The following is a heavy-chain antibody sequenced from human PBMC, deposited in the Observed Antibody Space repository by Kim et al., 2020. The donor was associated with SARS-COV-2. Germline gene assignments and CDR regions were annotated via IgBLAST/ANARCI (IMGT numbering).Heavy chain of an antibody. Sequence: ASVKVSCKVSGYTLTELSMHWVRQAPGKGLEWMGGFDPEDGETIYAQKFQGRVTMTEDTSTDTAYMELSSLRSEDTAVYYCATLITMVRGAMRYFDLWGRGTLVTVSS. CDR2: FDPEDGET. J-gene: IGHJ2*01. CDR1: GYTLTELS. D-gene: IGHD3-10*01. V-gene: IGHV1-24*01. CDR3: ATLITMVRGAMRYFDL.